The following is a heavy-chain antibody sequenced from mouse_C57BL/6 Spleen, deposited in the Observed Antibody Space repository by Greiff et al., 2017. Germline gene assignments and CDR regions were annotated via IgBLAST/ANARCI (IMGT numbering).Heavy chain of an antibody. J-gene: IGHJ2*01. CDR1: GYAFSSYW. Sequence: QVQLKESGAELVKPGASVKISCKASGYAFSSYWMNWVKQRPGKGLEWIGQIYPGDGDTNYTGKFKGKATLTADKSSSTAYMQLSSLTSEDSAVYFCAREREDYGSSAYFDYWGQGTTLTVSS. CDR3: AREREDYGSSAYFDY. D-gene: IGHD1-1*01. V-gene: IGHV1-80*01. CDR2: IYPGDGDT.